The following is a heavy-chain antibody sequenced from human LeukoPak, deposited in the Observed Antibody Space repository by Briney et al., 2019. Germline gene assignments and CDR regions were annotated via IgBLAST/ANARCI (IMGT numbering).Heavy chain of an antibody. CDR1: GYTFTSYY. CDR3: ARDRSDYYDTNRFDP. V-gene: IGHV1-46*01. CDR2: INPSGGST. Sequence: ASVKVSCKASGYTFTSYYMHWVRQAPGQGLEWMGIINPSGGSTSYAQKFQGRVTMTRDTSTSTVYMELSSLRSEDTAVYYCARDRSDYYDTNRFDPWGQGTLVTVSS. D-gene: IGHD3-22*01. J-gene: IGHJ5*02.